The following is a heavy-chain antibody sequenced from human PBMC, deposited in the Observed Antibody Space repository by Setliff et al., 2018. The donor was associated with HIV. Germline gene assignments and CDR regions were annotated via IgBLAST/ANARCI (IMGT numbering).Heavy chain of an antibody. V-gene: IGHV4-34*01. D-gene: IGHD6-13*01. J-gene: IGHJ6*03. CDR3: ARVSCSSWYSIPLYYYYSMDV. CDR2: MQHSGRT. CDR1: GGSFSGYC. Sequence: PSETLSLTCAVYGGSFSGYCWSWIRQPPGKGLEWIGEMQHSGRTNYNPSLRSRVTTSVDTSKSQFSLKLSSVTAADTAVYYCARVSCSSWYSIPLYYYYSMDVWGIGTTVTVSS.